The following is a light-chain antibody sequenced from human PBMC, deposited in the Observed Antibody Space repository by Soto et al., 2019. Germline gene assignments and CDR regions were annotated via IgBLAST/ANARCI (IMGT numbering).Light chain of an antibody. Sequence: DIQMTQSPSSLSASVGDRVTITCRASQSISSWLAWYQQKPGKEPKLLIYGASSLESGVPSRVSGSGSGTEFTLTSSSLQPDDVATYYCQQYNSYSPTFGQGTKVDIK. J-gene: IGKJ1*01. CDR1: QSISSW. V-gene: IGKV1-5*01. CDR2: GAS. CDR3: QQYNSYSPT.